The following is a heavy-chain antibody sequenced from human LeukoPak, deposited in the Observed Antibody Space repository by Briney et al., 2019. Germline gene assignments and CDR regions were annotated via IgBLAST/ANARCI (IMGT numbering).Heavy chain of an antibody. Sequence: PGGSLRLSCAASGFTFSSYEMNWVRQAPGKGLEGVSYISSSGSTIYYADSLKGRFTISRDNAKNSLYLQMNSLRAEDTAVYYCASDGYSYGPNIDYWGQGTLVTVSS. D-gene: IGHD5-18*01. CDR1: GFTFSSYE. CDR3: ASDGYSYGPNIDY. V-gene: IGHV3-48*03. CDR2: ISSSGSTI. J-gene: IGHJ4*02.